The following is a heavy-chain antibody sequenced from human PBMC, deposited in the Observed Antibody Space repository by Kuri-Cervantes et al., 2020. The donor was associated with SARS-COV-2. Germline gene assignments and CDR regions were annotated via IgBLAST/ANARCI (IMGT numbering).Heavy chain of an antibody. CDR1: GFTFSSYG. J-gene: IGHJ2*01. Sequence: GESLKISCAASGFTFSSYGMHWVRQAPGKGLEWVAVISYDGSNKYYADSVKGRFTISRDNSKNTLYLQMSSLRAEDTAVYYCARVPGVDQYYYDSSGYSPPAPGDWYFDLWGRGTLVTVSS. CDR2: ISYDGSNK. V-gene: IGHV3-30*03. CDR3: ARVPGVDQYYYDSSGYSPPAPGDWYFDL. D-gene: IGHD3-22*01.